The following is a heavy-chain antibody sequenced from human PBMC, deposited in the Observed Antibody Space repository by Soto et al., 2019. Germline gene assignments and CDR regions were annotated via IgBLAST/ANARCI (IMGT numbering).Heavy chain of an antibody. Sequence: ASVKVSCKASGYTFTGYYMHWVRQAPGQGLEWMGWINPNSGGTNYAQKFQGWVTMTRDTSISTAYMELSRLRSDDTAVYYCARALYYDILPGYSDAIHISGQATIVTVSS. D-gene: IGHD3-9*01. CDR3: ARALYYDILPGYSDAIHI. V-gene: IGHV1-2*04. CDR2: INPNSGGT. CDR1: GYTFTGYY. J-gene: IGHJ3*02.